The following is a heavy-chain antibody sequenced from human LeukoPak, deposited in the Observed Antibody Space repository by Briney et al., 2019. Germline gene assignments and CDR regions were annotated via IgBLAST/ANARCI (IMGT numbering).Heavy chain of an antibody. Sequence: GGSLRLSCAASGFTFDDYAMHWVRQAPGKGLEWVSGISWNSGSIGYADSVKGRFTISRDNAKNSLYLQMNSLRAEDTALYYCAKSRTVDYYDSSGPGYFDYWGQGTLVTVSS. CDR1: GFTFDDYA. D-gene: IGHD3-22*01. CDR3: AKSRTVDYYDSSGPGYFDY. CDR2: ISWNSGSI. J-gene: IGHJ4*02. V-gene: IGHV3-9*01.